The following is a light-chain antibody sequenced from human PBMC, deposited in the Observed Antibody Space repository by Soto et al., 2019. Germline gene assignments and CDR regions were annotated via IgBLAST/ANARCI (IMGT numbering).Light chain of an antibody. CDR1: NRDVGGYNY. Sequence: QSALAQPASVSGSPGQSITISCAGTNRDVGGYNYVSWYQQYPGKAPKLIIYEVTYRPSGVSKRFSGSKSGNTASLTISGLQAEDEADYYCSSYSSSSALDVIFGGGTKVTVL. CDR2: EVT. J-gene: IGLJ2*01. CDR3: SSYSSSSALDVI. V-gene: IGLV2-14*01.